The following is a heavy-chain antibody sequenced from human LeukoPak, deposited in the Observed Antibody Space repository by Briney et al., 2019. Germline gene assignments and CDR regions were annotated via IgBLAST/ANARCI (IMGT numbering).Heavy chain of an antibody. CDR1: GGSISSGSYF. CDR3: AREDTTMVQGFFDF. CDR2: FYSTGGT. Sequence: SETLSLTCTVSGGSISSGSYFWSWIRQPAGKGLEWIGRFYSTGGTNYNPSLKSRVTISVDTSKNQFSLELSSVTAADTAVYYCAREDTTMVQGFFDFWGQGTLVTVSS. D-gene: IGHD5-18*01. J-gene: IGHJ4*02. V-gene: IGHV4-61*02.